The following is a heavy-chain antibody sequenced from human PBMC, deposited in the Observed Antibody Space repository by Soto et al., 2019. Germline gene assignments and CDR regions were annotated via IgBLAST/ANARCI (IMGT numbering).Heavy chain of an antibody. D-gene: IGHD3-3*01. Sequence: PGGSLRLSCAVSGFTFSSHWMHWVRQAPGKELMWVSRINSDGSTTNYADSVKGRFTISRDNAKKTLYLQMNSLRVDDTAVYYCARDSSPYYDFWSGFYTYFDYWGQGALVTVSS. V-gene: IGHV3-74*01. J-gene: IGHJ4*02. CDR2: INSDGSTT. CDR3: ARDSSPYYDFWSGFYTYFDY. CDR1: GFTFSSHW.